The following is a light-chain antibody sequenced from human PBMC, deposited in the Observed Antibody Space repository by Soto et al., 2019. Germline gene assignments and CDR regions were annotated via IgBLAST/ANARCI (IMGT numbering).Light chain of an antibody. J-gene: IGLJ3*02. CDR3: SSYTSSSTRV. CDR1: SSDGGGYNY. CDR2: EVS. V-gene: IGLV2-14*01. Sequence: QSALTQPASVSGAPGQSITISCTGTSSDGGGYNYVSWYQQHPGKAPKLMIYEVSNRPSGVSNRFSGSKSGNTASLTISGLHAEDEADYYCSSYTSSSTRVFGGGTKLTVL.